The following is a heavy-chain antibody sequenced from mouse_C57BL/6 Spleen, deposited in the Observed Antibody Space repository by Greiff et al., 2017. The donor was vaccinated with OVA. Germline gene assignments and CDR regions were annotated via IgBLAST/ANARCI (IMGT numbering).Heavy chain of an antibody. CDR1: GYTFTSYW. V-gene: IGHV1-69*01. Sequence: VQLQQSGAELVMPGASVKLSCKASGYTFTSYWMHWVKQRPGQGLEWIGEIDPSDSYTNYNQKFKGKSTLTVDKAYSPAYMQLSSLTSEDSAVYYCARSFYNFDWIFAYWGQGALVTGSA. J-gene: IGHJ3*01. CDR3: ARSFYNFDWIFAY. D-gene: IGHD2-12*01. CDR2: IDPSDSYT.